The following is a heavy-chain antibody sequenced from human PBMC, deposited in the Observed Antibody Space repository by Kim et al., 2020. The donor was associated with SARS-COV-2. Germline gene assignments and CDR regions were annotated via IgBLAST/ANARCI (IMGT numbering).Heavy chain of an antibody. CDR3: ARADSSGYIFDY. D-gene: IGHD3-22*01. V-gene: IGHV7-4-1*02. J-gene: IGHJ4*02. Sequence: TYIQGLSCRLVFSVDTSVSTAYLQINSLEAEDTAMYYCARADSSGYIFDYWGQGTLVTVSS.